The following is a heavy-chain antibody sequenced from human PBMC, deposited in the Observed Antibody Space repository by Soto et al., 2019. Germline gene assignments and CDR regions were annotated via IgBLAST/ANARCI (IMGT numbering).Heavy chain of an antibody. CDR1: GFTFSSNG. J-gene: IGHJ6*02. CDR2: ISYDGSNK. Sequence: QVQLVESGGGVVQPGRSLRLSCSASGFTFSSNGMHWVRQAPGKGLEWVAVISYDGSNKYYADSVKGRFTISRDSSKNTLYLQMNSLRAEDTAVYYCAKDMGDSGGYYRMTKIYGMDVWGQGTTVTVSS. CDR3: AKDMGDSGGYYRMTKIYGMDV. D-gene: IGHD3-22*01. V-gene: IGHV3-30*18.